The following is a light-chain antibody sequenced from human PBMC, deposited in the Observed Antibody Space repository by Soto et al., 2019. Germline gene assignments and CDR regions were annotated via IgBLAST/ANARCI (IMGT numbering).Light chain of an antibody. J-gene: IGKJ4*01. Sequence: DIQMTQSPSSLSASVGDSVSISCRASQGVSSKLNWYQQKPGRAPQLLIHSASSLQSGVSARFSGRRSGTDFTLTITGLQPEDFATYSCQQTYTTPLTFGGGTTGETK. V-gene: IGKV1-39*01. CDR2: SAS. CDR1: QGVSSK. CDR3: QQTYTTPLT.